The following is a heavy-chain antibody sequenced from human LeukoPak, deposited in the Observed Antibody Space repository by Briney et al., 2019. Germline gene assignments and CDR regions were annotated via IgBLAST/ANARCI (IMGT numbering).Heavy chain of an antibody. V-gene: IGHV3-74*01. CDR2: INSDGSST. J-gene: IGHJ4*02. CDR3: AREDPPSPLLGY. CDR1: GFTLSRYW. Sequence: GSLRLSCAASGFTLSRYWMHWVRQAPGKGLVWVSRINSDGSSTSYADSVKGRFTISRDNAKNTLYLQMNSLRAEDTAVYYCAREDPPSPLLGYWGQGTLVTVSS. D-gene: IGHD3-16*01.